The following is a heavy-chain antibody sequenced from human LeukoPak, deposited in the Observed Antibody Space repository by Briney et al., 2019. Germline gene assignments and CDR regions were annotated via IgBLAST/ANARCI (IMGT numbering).Heavy chain of an antibody. CDR1: GYSFTSYW. Sequence: GESLKISCKGSGYSFTSYWMGRVRQMPGKGLEWMGIIYPGDSDTRYSPSFQGQVPISADKSISTAYLQWSSLKASDTAMYYCARNLKSGRVDYWGQGTLVTVSS. D-gene: IGHD2-15*01. V-gene: IGHV5-51*01. CDR3: ARNLKSGRVDY. J-gene: IGHJ4*02. CDR2: IYPGDSDT.